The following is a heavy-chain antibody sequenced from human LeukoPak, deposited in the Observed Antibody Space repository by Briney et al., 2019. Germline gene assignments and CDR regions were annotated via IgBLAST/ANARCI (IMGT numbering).Heavy chain of an antibody. Sequence: PSETLSLTCAVYGGSFSGYYWSWIRQPPGKGLEWIGEINHSGSTNYNPSLKSRVTISVDTSKNQFSLKLSSVTAADTAVYYCARGYSSSWPLFDYWGQGTLVTVSS. J-gene: IGHJ4*02. V-gene: IGHV4-34*01. CDR1: GGSFSGYY. D-gene: IGHD6-13*01. CDR2: INHSGST. CDR3: ARGYSSSWPLFDY.